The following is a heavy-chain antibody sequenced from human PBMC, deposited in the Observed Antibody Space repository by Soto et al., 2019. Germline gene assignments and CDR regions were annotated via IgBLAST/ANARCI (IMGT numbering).Heavy chain of an antibody. D-gene: IGHD3-10*01. V-gene: IGHV4-59*01. CDR3: ARDKAGFGSFDY. J-gene: IGHJ4*02. Sequence: SETLSLTCTVSGGSISSYYWSWIRQPPGKGLEWIGYIYYSGSTNYNPSLKSRVTISVDTSKNQFSLKLSSVTAADTAVYYCARDKAGFGSFDYWGQGTLVTVSS. CDR2: IYYSGST. CDR1: GGSISSYY.